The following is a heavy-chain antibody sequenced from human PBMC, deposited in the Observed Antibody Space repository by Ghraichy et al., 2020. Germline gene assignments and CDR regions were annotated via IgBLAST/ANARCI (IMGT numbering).Heavy chain of an antibody. CDR3: ARDKITFGGVMPVHWFDP. D-gene: IGHD3-16*01. Sequence: SETLSLTCAVSGGSISSGGYSWSWIRQPPGKGLEWIGYIYHSGSTYYNPSLKSRVTISVDRSKNQFSLKLSSVTAADTAVYYCARDKITFGGVMPVHWFDPWGQGTLVTVSS. CDR1: GGSISSGGYS. J-gene: IGHJ5*02. V-gene: IGHV4-30-2*01. CDR2: IYHSGST.